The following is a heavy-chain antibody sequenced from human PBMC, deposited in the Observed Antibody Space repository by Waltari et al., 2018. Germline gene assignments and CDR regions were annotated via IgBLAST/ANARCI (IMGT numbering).Heavy chain of an antibody. CDR3: ARVLIAAAGEYFDY. CDR2: IYSGGST. Sequence: VQLQESGPGLVKPSETLSLTCTVSGGSISSYYWSWIRQPPGKGLEWVSVIYSGGSTYYADSVKGRFTISRDNSKNTLYLQMNSLRAEDTAVYYCARVLIAAAGEYFDYWGQGTLVTVSS. CDR1: GGSISSYY. J-gene: IGHJ4*02. D-gene: IGHD6-13*01. V-gene: IGHV3-66*02.